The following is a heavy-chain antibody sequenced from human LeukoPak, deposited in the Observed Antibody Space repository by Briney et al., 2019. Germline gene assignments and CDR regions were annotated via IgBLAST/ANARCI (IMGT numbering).Heavy chain of an antibody. CDR1: GFTFSSYS. J-gene: IGHJ4*02. V-gene: IGHV3-21*01. D-gene: IGHD2-2*01. CDR3: ARVAKRSSTSCCDFDY. CDR2: ISSSSSYI. Sequence: PGGSLRLSCAASGFTFSSYSMNWVRQAPGKGLEWVSSISSSSSYIYYADSVKGRFTISRDNAKNSLYLQMNSLRAEDTAVYYCARVAKRSSTSCCDFDYWGQGTLVTVSS.